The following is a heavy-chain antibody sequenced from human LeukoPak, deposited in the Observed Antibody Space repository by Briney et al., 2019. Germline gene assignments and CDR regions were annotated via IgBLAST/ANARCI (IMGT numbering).Heavy chain of an antibody. CDR2: IYYSGST. CDR3: ARYAVILGSYGDFDY. J-gene: IGHJ4*02. Sequence: SEALSLTCTVSGGSISSSSYYWGWIRQPPGKGLEWIGSIYYSGSTYYNPSLKSRVTISVDTSKNQFSLKLSSVTAADTAVYYCARYAVILGSYGDFDYWGQGTLVTVSS. V-gene: IGHV4-39*01. D-gene: IGHD1-26*01. CDR1: GGSISSSSYY.